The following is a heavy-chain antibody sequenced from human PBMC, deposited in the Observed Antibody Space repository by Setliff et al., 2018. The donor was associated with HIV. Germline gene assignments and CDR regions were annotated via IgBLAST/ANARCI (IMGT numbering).Heavy chain of an antibody. CDR2: IYYDGTT. CDR3: ARRRGSSSSWPIDY. J-gene: IGHJ4*02. V-gene: IGHV4-39*07. Sequence: PSETLSLTCTVSGGSISSSSDYLWGWIRQAPGKGLEWIGSIYYDGTTYYNPSLKSRLTMSVDTSKNQFSLKLSSVTAADTAVYFCARRRGSSSSWPIDYWGQGTLVTVSS. D-gene: IGHD6-13*01. CDR1: GGSISSSSDY.